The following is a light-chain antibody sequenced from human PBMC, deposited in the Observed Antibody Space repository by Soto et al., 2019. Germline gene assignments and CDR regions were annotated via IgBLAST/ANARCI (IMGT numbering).Light chain of an antibody. J-gene: IGKJ1*01. CDR3: QQYGSSPSWT. V-gene: IGKV3-20*01. CDR1: QSVSSSY. CDR2: GAS. Sequence: PGERVTLSCRASQSVSSSYLTWYQQKPGQAPRLLIYGASTRATSIPARFSGSGSGTDFTLTISRLEPEDFAVYYCQQYGSSPSWTFGQGTKVDIK.